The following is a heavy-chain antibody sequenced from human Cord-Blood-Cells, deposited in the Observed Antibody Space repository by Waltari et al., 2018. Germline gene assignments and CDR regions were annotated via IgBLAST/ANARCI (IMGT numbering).Heavy chain of an antibody. J-gene: IGHJ3*02. D-gene: IGHD2-2*02. CDR3: ATLGYCSSTSCYKGDAFDI. CDR2: INPNSGGT. CDR1: GYTFTGYY. Sequence: QVQLVQSGAEVKKPGASVTVSCKASGYTFTGYYMHWVRQAPGQGLEWMGWINPNSGGTNYAQKFQGRVTMTRDTSISTAYMELSRLRSDDTAVYYCATLGYCSSTSCYKGDAFDIWGQGTMVTVSS. V-gene: IGHV1-2*02.